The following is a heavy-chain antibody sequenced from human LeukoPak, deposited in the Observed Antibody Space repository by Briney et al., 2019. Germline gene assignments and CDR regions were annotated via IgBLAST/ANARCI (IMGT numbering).Heavy chain of an antibody. CDR1: GFTFNSYG. CDR2: ISYDGGNK. Sequence: GGSLRLSCAASGFTFNSYGMHGVRQAPGKGLEWVATISYDGGNKYYADSVKGGFTISRDNSKNTLYVQMNSLRAKDTAVYYCAKDTLNLDPFYRMGLWGQGPRV. J-gene: IGHJ6*02. D-gene: IGHD3-9*01. V-gene: IGHV3-30*18. CDR3: AKDTLNLDPFYRMGL.